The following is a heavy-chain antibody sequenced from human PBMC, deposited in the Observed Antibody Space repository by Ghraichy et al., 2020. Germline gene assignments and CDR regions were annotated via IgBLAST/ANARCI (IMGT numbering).Heavy chain of an antibody. J-gene: IGHJ6*02. Sequence: SETLSLTCTVSGGSVSSGSYYWSWIRQPPGKGLEWIGYIYYSGSTNYNPSLKSRVTISVDTSKNQFSLKLSSVTAADTAVYYCARVSSTDEGFWYYYGMDVWGQGTTVTVSS. V-gene: IGHV4-61*01. CDR2: IYYSGST. CDR3: ARVSSTDEGFWYYYGMDV. CDR1: GGSVSSGSYY. D-gene: IGHD3-3*01.